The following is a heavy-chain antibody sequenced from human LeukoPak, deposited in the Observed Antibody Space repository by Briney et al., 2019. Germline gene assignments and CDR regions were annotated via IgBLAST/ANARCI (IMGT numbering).Heavy chain of an antibody. V-gene: IGHV3-23*01. CDR1: GFTFSSYA. J-gene: IGHJ4*02. CDR3: ANYGSGKAGYFDY. D-gene: IGHD3-10*01. CDR2: ITGSGGST. Sequence: GGSLRLSCAASGFTFSSYAMTWVRQAPGKGLEWVSTITGSGGSTYYADSVKGRFTISRDNSKNTLYLQMSSLRAEDTAVYYCANYGSGKAGYFDYWGQGTLVTVSS.